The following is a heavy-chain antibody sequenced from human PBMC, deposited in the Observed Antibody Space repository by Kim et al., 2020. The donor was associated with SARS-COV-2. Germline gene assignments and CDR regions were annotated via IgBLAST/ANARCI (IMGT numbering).Heavy chain of an antibody. CDR1: GGSISSSSYY. CDR3: RLMAAGYYYYYGMDV. V-gene: IGHV4-39*01. Sequence: SETLSLTCTVSGGSISSSSYYWGWIRQPPGKGLEWIGSIYYSGSTYYNPSLKSRVTISVDTSKNQFSLKLSSVTAADTAVYYCRLMAAGYYYYYGMDVWGQGTTVTVSS. CDR2: IYYSGST. J-gene: IGHJ6*02. D-gene: IGHD6-13*01.